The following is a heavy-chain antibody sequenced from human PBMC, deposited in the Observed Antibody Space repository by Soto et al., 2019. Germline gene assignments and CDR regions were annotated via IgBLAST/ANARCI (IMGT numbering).Heavy chain of an antibody. J-gene: IGHJ6*02. CDR3: AHSRCGGDCLQSFSSHYYYGMAV. CDR1: GFSLSTGGVG. Sequence: QITLKESGPSLVKPTQTLTLTCTFSGFSLSTGGVGVGWIRQPPGKALEWLALIYWDDDKRYSPSLRSRLTVTNDTSKHRVVLTMTNREPGDTATYYCAHSRCGGDCLQSFSSHYYYGMAVWGQGTTVTVSS. V-gene: IGHV2-5*02. D-gene: IGHD2-21*02. CDR2: IYWDDDK.